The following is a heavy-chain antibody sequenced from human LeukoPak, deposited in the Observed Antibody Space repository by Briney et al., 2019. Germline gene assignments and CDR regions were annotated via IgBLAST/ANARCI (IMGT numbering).Heavy chain of an antibody. J-gene: IGHJ4*02. CDR3: ARGFPDYGDYRRKFPPDY. CDR2: IYYSGST. V-gene: IGHV4-59*01. D-gene: IGHD4-17*01. Sequence: SETLSLTCTVSGGSISSYYWSWIRQPPGKGLEWIGYIYYSGSTNYNPSLKSRVTISVDTSKNQFSLKLSSVTAADTAVYYCARGFPDYGDYRRKFPPDYWGQGTLVTVSS. CDR1: GGSISSYY.